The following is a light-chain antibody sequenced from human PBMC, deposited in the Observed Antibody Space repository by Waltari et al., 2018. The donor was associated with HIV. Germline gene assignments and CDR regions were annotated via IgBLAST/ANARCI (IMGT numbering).Light chain of an antibody. V-gene: IGLV2-14*03. CDR1: SSDVVDLTF. Sequence: QSALTQPPSVSGSPGPSITFSCTGTSSDVVDLTFVSWYQRHPGKAPRLIIYDVSHRPSGVSDRFSGSKSGNTASLTISGLQAEDEADYYCTSYASITSWVFGGGTKVTVL. CDR2: DVS. CDR3: TSYASITSWV. J-gene: IGLJ3*02.